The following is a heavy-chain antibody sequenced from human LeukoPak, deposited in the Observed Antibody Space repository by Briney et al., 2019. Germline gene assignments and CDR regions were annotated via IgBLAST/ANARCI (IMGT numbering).Heavy chain of an antibody. J-gene: IGHJ5*02. D-gene: IGHD3-3*01. V-gene: IGHV5-51*01. CDR2: IYPGDPDT. CDR1: GYSFTSYW. CDR3: ASVTSITIFGVVSSWFDP. Sequence: GESLKISCKGSGYSFTSYWIGWVRQMPGKGLEWMGIIYPGDPDTRYSPSFQGQVTISADKSISTAYLQWSSLKASDTAMYYCASVTSITIFGVVSSWFDPWGQGTLVTVSS.